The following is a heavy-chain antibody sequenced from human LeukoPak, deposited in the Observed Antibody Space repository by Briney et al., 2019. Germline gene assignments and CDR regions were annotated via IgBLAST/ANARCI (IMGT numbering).Heavy chain of an antibody. CDR2: IIPILGTA. CDR3: ASWGWNYYGSGSYYNPNDY. D-gene: IGHD3-10*01. V-gene: IGHV1-69*13. Sequence: SVKVSCKASGYTFTGYYMHWVRQAPGQGLEWMGGIIPILGTANYAQKFQGRVTITADESTSTAYMELSSLRSEDTAVYYCASWGWNYYGSGSYYNPNDYWGQGTLVTVSS. J-gene: IGHJ4*02. CDR1: GYTFTGYY.